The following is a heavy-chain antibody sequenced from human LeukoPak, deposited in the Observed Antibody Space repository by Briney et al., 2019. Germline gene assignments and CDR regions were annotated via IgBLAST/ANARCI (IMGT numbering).Heavy chain of an antibody. CDR2: ISSSSSTI. CDR3: ARGEWSTSAYGMDV. D-gene: IGHD1-26*01. V-gene: IGHV3-48*02. CDR1: GFTVSSNY. Sequence: GGSLRLSCAASGFTVSSNYMSWVRQAPGKGLEWVSYISSSSSTIYYADSVKGRFTISRDNAKNSLYLQMNSLRDEDTAVYYCARGEWSTSAYGMDVWGQGTTVTVSS. J-gene: IGHJ6*02.